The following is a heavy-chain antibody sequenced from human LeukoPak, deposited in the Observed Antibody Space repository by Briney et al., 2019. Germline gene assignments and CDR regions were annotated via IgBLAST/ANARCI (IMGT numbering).Heavy chain of an antibody. CDR1: GGSISSYSYY. V-gene: IGHV4-39*01. Sequence: SETLSLTCTVSGGSISSYSYYWGWIRQPPGKELEWIGSIYYSGSTYYSPSLKSRVIISVDTSKNQFSLKLSSVTAADTAVYYCARAYYYDGSGPFDYWGQGSLVTVSS. CDR2: IYYSGST. J-gene: IGHJ4*02. D-gene: IGHD3-22*01. CDR3: ARAYYYDGSGPFDY.